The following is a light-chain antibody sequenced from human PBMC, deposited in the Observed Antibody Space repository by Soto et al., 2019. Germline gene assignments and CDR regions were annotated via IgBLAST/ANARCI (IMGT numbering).Light chain of an antibody. J-gene: IGLJ1*01. CDR1: SSDFGGYNY. CDR3: CSYAGSPRYV. Sequence: QSVLTQPRSVSGSPGQSVTISCTGTSSDFGGYNYVSWYQQHPGKAPKVMIYDVSERPSGVPDRFSGSKSGNTASLTISGLQAEDEADYYCCSYAGSPRYVLGTGTKLTVL. CDR2: DVS. V-gene: IGLV2-11*01.